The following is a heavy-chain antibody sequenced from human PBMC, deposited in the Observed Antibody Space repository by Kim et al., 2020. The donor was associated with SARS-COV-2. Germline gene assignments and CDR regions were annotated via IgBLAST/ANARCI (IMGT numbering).Heavy chain of an antibody. CDR2: ISWNSGSI. D-gene: IGHD6-13*01. CDR3: AKDKLGIAAAGTPAFDY. J-gene: IGHJ4*02. CDR1: GFTFDDYA. Sequence: GGSLRLSCAASGFTFDDYAMHWVRQAPGKGREWVSGISWNSGSIGYADSVKGRFTISRDNAKNSLYLQMNSLRAEDTALYYCAKDKLGIAAAGTPAFDYWGQGTLVTVSS. V-gene: IGHV3-9*01.